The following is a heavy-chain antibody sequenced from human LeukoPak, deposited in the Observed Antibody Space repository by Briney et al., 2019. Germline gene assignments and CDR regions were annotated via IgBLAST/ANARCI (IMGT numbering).Heavy chain of an antibody. CDR2: ISDIGSI. Sequence: SDTLSLTCTVSGGSISSYYWSWTRQPPGKGLEWIAYISDIGSINYNPSLKGRVTISLDTSKNQFSLKLSSVTAADTAVYYCAGHHPRNTVDFWGQGTLVTVSS. CDR1: GGSISSYY. J-gene: IGHJ4*02. V-gene: IGHV4-59*08. CDR3: AGHHPRNTVDF. D-gene: IGHD2/OR15-2a*01.